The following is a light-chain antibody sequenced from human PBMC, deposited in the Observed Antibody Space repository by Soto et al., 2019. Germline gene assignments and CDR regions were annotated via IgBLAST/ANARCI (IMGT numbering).Light chain of an antibody. CDR3: SAYAVSSTWV. V-gene: IGLV2-8*01. J-gene: IGLJ2*01. CDR1: SSDVGGYNY. Sequence: QSAPTQPPSASGSPGQSVTFSCTGTSSDVGGYNYVSWYQQYPGKAPKLMIYEVYKRHSGVPDRFSGSKSGNTASLTVSGLQPEDEADYYCSAYAVSSTWVFGGGTKLTVL. CDR2: EVY.